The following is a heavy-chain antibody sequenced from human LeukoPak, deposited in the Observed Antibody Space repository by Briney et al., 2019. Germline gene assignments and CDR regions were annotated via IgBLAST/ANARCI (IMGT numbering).Heavy chain of an antibody. V-gene: IGHV3-30*02. CDR2: IRYDGSNK. CDR1: GFTFSSYG. D-gene: IGHD3-9*01. J-gene: IGHJ4*02. Sequence: GGSLRLSCAASGFTFSSYGMHWVRQAPGKGLEWVAFIRYDGSNKYYADSVKGRFTISRDNSKNTLYLQMNSLRAEDTAVYYWARNYDILTGYYQPYYFDYWGQGTLVTVSS. CDR3: ARNYDILTGYYQPYYFDY.